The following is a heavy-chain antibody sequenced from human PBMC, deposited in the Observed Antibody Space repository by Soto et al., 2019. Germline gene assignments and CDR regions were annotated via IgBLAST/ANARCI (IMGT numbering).Heavy chain of an antibody. V-gene: IGHV4-59*11. CDR1: GGSMSGPY. J-gene: IGHJ6*02. Sequence: PSETLSLTCTVSGGSMSGPYWSWIRQRPGKELEWIGYIYYSGSTYYNPSLKSRVTISVDTSKNQFSLKLSSVTAADTAVYYCARGMYDFWSGHPKPYYYYGMDVWGQGTTVTVSS. CDR2: IYYSGST. D-gene: IGHD3-3*01. CDR3: ARGMYDFWSGHPKPYYYYGMDV.